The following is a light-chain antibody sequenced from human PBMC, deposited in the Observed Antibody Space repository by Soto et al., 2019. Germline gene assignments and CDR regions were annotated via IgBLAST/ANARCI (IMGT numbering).Light chain of an antibody. CDR2: SAS. V-gene: IGKV3-15*01. CDR3: QQYYQWPWT. Sequence: EILMTQSPATVSVSPGERVTLSCRASETINNVLAWYQQQPGRAPRLLIYSASIRATGIPARFSGRASGTDFTLTISSLQSGDFATYYCQQYYQWPWTFGQGTKLDI. J-gene: IGKJ1*01. CDR1: ETINNV.